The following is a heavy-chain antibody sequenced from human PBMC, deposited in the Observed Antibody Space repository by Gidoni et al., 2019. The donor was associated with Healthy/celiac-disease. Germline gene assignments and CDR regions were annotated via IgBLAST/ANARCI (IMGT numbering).Heavy chain of an antibody. J-gene: IGHJ4*02. D-gene: IGHD3-22*01. Sequence: EVQLVESGGGLVQPWGSLRLSCSASGFTFTNYWMSWFRQSPGKGLEWVANIKKDGSEKYYVDSVKGRLTIYRDNAKNSMYLQMKSLRVEDKAVYYCAREGGYYYDSSGSLHDYWGQGTLVTVSS. CDR3: AREGGYYYDSSGSLHDY. CDR1: GFTFTNYW. V-gene: IGHV3-7*01. CDR2: IKKDGSEK.